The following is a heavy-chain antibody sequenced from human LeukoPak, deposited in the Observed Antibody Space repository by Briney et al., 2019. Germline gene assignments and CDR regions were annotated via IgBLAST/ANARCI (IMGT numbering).Heavy chain of an antibody. D-gene: IGHD5-18*01. CDR1: GGSFSGYY. Sequence: SETLSLTCAVYGGSFSGYYWSWIRQPPGKGLEWIGYIYYSGSTNYNPSLKSRVTISVDTSKNQFSLKLSSVTAADTAVYYCAGKRGYSYGRHTWFDPWGQGTLVTVSS. CDR2: IYYSGST. J-gene: IGHJ5*02. V-gene: IGHV4-59*01. CDR3: AGKRGYSYGRHTWFDP.